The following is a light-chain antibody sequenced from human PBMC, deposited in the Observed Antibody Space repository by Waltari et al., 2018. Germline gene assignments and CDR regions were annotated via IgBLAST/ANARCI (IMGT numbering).Light chain of an antibody. J-gene: IGKJ3*01. CDR1: ERISSF. V-gene: IGKV1-39*01. Sequence: DIQMTQSPSSVSASVGDRVNFTCRTSERISSFLNWYQQTPGRAPKLLIYAASALQSDVPSRFSGRGSGTEFTLTISSLQPDDFATYYCQQIYSGVTFGPGTRVDLK. CDR3: QQIYSGVT. CDR2: AAS.